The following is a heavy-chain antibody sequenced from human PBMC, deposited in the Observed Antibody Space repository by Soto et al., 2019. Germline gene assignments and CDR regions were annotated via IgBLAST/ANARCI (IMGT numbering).Heavy chain of an antibody. J-gene: IGHJ6*02. CDR2: IVVGSGNT. V-gene: IGHV1-58*01. CDR1: GFTFTSSA. D-gene: IGHD2-15*01. CDR3: AAASSSREYRSGGSCIYYYYGMEV. Sequence: SVKVSCKASGFTFTSSAVQWVRQARGQRLEWIGWIVVGSGNTNYAQKFQERVTITRDMSTSTAYMELSSLRSEDTAVYYCAAASSSREYRSGGSCIYYYYGMEVCGQGTTVTFSS.